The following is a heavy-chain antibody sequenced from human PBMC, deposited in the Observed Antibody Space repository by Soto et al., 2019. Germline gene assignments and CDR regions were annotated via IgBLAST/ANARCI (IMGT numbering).Heavy chain of an antibody. CDR3: ARGGDSSTESNLLDRSGLNV. J-gene: IGHJ6*02. CDR2: IVPLFRTT. Sequence: QVQLVQSGAEAKKPGSSVKVSCKTSGGTFSSYAISWVRQAPGQGLEWMGGIVPLFRTTNYAQKFQGRVTITADTSAYTVVKELSGLRSGDTAVYYCARGGDSSTESNLLDRSGLNVWGQGTTVTVSS. V-gene: IGHV1-69*06. D-gene: IGHD3-22*01. CDR1: GGTFSSYA.